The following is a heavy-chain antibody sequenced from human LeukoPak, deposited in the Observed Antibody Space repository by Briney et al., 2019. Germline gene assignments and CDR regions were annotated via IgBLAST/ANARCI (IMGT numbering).Heavy chain of an antibody. CDR2: ISGSGGST. J-gene: IGHJ5*02. V-gene: IGHV3-23*01. Sequence: PGGSLRLSCAASGFTFSSYAMSWVRQAPGKGLGWVSAISGSGGSTYYADSVKGRFTISRDNSKNTLYLQMNSLRAEDTAVYYCAKQPYYYGSGSMGDWFDPWGQGTLVTVSS. CDR1: GFTFSSYA. D-gene: IGHD3-10*01. CDR3: AKQPYYYGSGSMGDWFDP.